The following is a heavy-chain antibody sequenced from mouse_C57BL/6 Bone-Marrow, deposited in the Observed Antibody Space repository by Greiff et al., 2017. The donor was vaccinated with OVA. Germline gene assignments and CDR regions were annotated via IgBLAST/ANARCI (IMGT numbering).Heavy chain of an antibody. Sequence: EVKLMESGGGLVKPGGSLKLSCAASGFTFSSYAISWVRQTPEKRLEWVATISDGGSYTYYPDNVKGRFTISRDNAKNNLYLQMSHLKSEDTAMYYCAIYYYGSSLWGQGTTLTVSS. CDR1: GFTFSSYA. D-gene: IGHD1-1*01. CDR2: ISDGGSYT. V-gene: IGHV5-4*03. CDR3: AIYYYGSSL. J-gene: IGHJ2*01.